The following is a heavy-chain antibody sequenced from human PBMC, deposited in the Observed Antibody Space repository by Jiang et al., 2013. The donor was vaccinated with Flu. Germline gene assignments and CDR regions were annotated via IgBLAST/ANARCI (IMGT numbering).Heavy chain of an antibody. D-gene: IGHD6-19*01. V-gene: IGHV1-18*01. Sequence: SWVRQAPGQGLEWMGWISAYNGNTNYAQKLQGRVTMTTDTSTSTAYMELRSLRSDDTAVYYCARGSYYVAVAGPFDPWGQGTLVTVSS. CDR3: ARGSYYVAVAGPFDP. J-gene: IGHJ5*02. CDR2: ISAYNGNT.